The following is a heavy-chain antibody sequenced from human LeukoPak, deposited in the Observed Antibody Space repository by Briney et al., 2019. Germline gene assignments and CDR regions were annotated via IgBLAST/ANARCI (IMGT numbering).Heavy chain of an antibody. CDR1: GFTFSSYA. CDR2: ISYDGSNK. D-gene: IGHD6-19*01. J-gene: IGHJ4*02. Sequence: AGSLRLSCAASGFTFSSYAMHWVRQAPGKGLEREAVISYDGSNKYYADSVKDRFTISRDNSKNTLYLQMNSLRAEDVAVYYCARDPSAVAGYYFDYWGQGTLVTVSS. CDR3: ARDPSAVAGYYFDY. V-gene: IGHV3-30*04.